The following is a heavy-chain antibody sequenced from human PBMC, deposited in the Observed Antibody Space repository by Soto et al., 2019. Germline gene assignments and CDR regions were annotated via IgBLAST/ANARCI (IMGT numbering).Heavy chain of an antibody. CDR2: ISGSGGTT. Sequence: EVQLLESGGGLVQPGGSLRLSCAASGFTFSSYAMSWVRQAPGKGLEWVSAISGSGGTTYYAGSAKGRFTISRDNSKNTLFLQMNSLRAEDTAVYYCATFFAETGGSSGWPWSFHYWGQGTLVTVSS. CDR3: ATFFAETGGSSGWPWSFHY. D-gene: IGHD6-25*01. J-gene: IGHJ4*02. V-gene: IGHV3-23*01. CDR1: GFTFSSYA.